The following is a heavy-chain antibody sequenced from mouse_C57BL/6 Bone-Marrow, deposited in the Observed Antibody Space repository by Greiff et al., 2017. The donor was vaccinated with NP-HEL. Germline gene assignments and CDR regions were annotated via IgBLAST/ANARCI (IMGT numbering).Heavy chain of an antibody. D-gene: IGHD2-3*01. CDR1: GYTFTSYG. CDR3: ARYDGYGYYAMDY. Sequence: VKLQESGAELARPGASVKLSCKASGYTFTSYGISWVKQRTGQGLEWIGEIYPRSGNTYYNEKFKGKATLTADKSSSTAYMELRSLTSEDSAVYFCARYDGYGYYAMDYWGQGTSVTVSS. J-gene: IGHJ4*01. CDR2: IYPRSGNT. V-gene: IGHV1-81*01.